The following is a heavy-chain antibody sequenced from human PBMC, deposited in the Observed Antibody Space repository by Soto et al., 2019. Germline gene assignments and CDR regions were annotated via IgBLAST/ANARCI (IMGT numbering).Heavy chain of an antibody. V-gene: IGHV3-74*01. CDR2: INSDGSGA. CDR1: GFTFGSFW. D-gene: IGHD3-10*01. J-gene: IGHJ3*02. CDR3: IRDYGEAGSTNAFDI. Sequence: GGSLRLSCAASGFTFGSFWMHWVRQAPGKGLVWVSRINSDGSGASYADSVEGRFTISRDNAKNTVYFQMNSLREEDTAVYYCIRDYGEAGSTNAFDIWGQGTMVTVSS.